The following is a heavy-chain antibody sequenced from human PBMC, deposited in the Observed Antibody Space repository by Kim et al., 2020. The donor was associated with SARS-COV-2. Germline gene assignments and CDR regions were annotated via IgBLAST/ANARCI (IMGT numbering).Heavy chain of an antibody. CDR3: ARAEVVPAGSPNLPYGMDV. D-gene: IGHD2-2*01. Sequence: SVKVSCKASGGTFSSYAISWVRQAPGQGLEWMGGIIPIFGTANYAQKFQGRVTITADESTSTAYMELSSLRSEDTAVYYCARAEVVPAGSPNLPYGMDVWGQGTTVTVSS. V-gene: IGHV1-69*13. CDR1: GGTFSSYA. J-gene: IGHJ6*02. CDR2: IIPIFGTA.